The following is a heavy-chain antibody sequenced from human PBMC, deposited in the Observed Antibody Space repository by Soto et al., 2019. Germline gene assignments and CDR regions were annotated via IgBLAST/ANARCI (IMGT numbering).Heavy chain of an antibody. D-gene: IGHD1-1*01. Sequence: GGSLRLSCAASGFTFSSYAMSWVRQAPGKGLEWVSGIGGSGGNTYYADSVKGRFTISRDNSKNTLFLQMNSLRAEDTAEYYCAKKVPGSNPLDSWGQGALVTVSS. CDR2: IGGSGGNT. CDR1: GFTFSSYA. J-gene: IGHJ4*02. CDR3: AKKVPGSNPLDS. V-gene: IGHV3-23*01.